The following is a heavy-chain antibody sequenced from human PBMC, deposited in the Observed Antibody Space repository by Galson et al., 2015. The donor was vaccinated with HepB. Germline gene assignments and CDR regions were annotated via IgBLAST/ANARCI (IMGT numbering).Heavy chain of an antibody. CDR3: TREGCSGGSCYPYFDY. J-gene: IGHJ4*02. CDR2: IRSKAYGGTT. V-gene: IGHV3-49*03. CDR1: GFTFGDFA. Sequence: SLRLSCAASGFTFGDFAMSWFRQAPGKGLEWVGFIRSKAYGGTTEYAASVKDRITISRDDSKSIAYLQMTSRKTEDTAVYYCTREGCSGGSCYPYFDYWGQGTLVRVSS. D-gene: IGHD2-15*01.